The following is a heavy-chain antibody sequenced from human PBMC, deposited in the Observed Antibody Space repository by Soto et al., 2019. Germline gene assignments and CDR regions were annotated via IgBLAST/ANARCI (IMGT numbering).Heavy chain of an antibody. Sequence: QVQLQESGPGLVKPSQTLSLTCTVSGRPVSSGGYYWTWIRQHPGRGLEWIGYIYHIGSPSYNPSLETRLTRSLDTSKHQFSLNLTSVAAADTAIYYCVRDRALDSSGHWFDTWGQGILVTVSS. CDR3: VRDRALDSSGHWFDT. J-gene: IGHJ5*02. CDR1: GRPVSSGGYY. V-gene: IGHV4-31*03. D-gene: IGHD6-19*01. CDR2: IYHIGSP.